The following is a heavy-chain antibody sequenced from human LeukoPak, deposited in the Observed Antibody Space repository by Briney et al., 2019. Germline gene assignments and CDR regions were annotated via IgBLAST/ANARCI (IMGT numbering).Heavy chain of an antibody. J-gene: IGHJ3*02. CDR1: VGIFSSYA. V-gene: IGHV1-69*01. CDR2: IIPIFGTA. CDR3: ARGDDAFDI. Sequence: SVKVSCKASVGIFSSYAISWVRQAPGQGLEWMGGIIPIFGTANYAQTFPGRVTITAEESTSTAYMALSSLRSEDTAVYYCARGDDAFDIWGQGTMVTVSS.